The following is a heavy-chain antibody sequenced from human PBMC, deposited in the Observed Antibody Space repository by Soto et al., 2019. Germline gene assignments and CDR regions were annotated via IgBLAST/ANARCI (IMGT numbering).Heavy chain of an antibody. CDR2: IIPMFGTS. CDR3: AGGSCSSTSCYKEYYFDL. CDR1: GGTFSGYA. Sequence: GASVKVSCKASGGTFSGYAISWVRQAPGQGLEWMGEIIPMFGTSNYAQKFQGRVTITADESTSTAYMELSSLRSEDTAVYYCAGGSCSSTSCYKEYYFDLWGQGTLVTVSS. J-gene: IGHJ4*02. V-gene: IGHV1-69*13. D-gene: IGHD2-2*02.